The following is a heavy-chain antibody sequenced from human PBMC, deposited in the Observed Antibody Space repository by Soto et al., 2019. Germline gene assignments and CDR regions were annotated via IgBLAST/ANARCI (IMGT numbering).Heavy chain of an antibody. Sequence: ASVKGSCKDSGYTFTSDDINWVRQATGQGIEWMGWMNPNSGNTGYAQKFQGRVTMTRNTSISTAYMELSSLRSEDTAGYYCARGSDILTGVQFLLFDPWGQGSLDIGSA. J-gene: IGHJ5*02. CDR2: MNPNSGNT. D-gene: IGHD3-9*01. CDR1: GYTFTSDD. V-gene: IGHV1-8*01. CDR3: ARGSDILTGVQFLLFDP.